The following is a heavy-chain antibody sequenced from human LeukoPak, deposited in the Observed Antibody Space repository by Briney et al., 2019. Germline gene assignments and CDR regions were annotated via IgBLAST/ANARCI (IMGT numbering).Heavy chain of an antibody. CDR3: AKEGRSTTPGY. V-gene: IGHV3-21*01. D-gene: IGHD2-15*01. CDR2: ISSGGSYI. Sequence: GGSLRLSCAASGVTFSSYTMDWVRQAPGQGLEWVSSISSGGSYIYYTDSVKGRFTISRDNAKNSLYLQMNSLRAEDTAVYYCAKEGRSTTPGYWGQGTLVTVSS. CDR1: GVTFSSYT. J-gene: IGHJ4*02.